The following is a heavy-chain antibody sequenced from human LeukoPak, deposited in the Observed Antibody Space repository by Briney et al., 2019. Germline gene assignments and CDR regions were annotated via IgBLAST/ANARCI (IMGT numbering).Heavy chain of an antibody. CDR3: ARDRAREGATFGPDY. J-gene: IGHJ4*02. CDR1: GYTFTSYY. D-gene: IGHD1-26*01. V-gene: IGHV1-46*01. Sequence: ASVKVSCKASGYTFTSYYMHWVRQAPGQGLEWMGIINPSGGSTSYAQKFQGRVTMTRDTSTSTVYMELSSLRSEDTAVYYCARDRAREGATFGPDYWGQGTLVTVSS. CDR2: INPSGGST.